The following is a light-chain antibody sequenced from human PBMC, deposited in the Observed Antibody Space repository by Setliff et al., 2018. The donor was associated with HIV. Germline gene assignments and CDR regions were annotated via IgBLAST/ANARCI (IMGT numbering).Light chain of an antibody. Sequence: QSVLTQPASVSGSPGQSITISCTGTSSDVGGFDYVSWYQQHPGKAPKLMIYDVTNRPSGVSNRFSGSKSGNTASLTISGLQAEDEADYYCSSYAITNTLPFGTGTKVTVL. CDR1: SSDVGGFDY. CDR3: SSYAITNTLP. CDR2: DVT. J-gene: IGLJ1*01. V-gene: IGLV2-14*03.